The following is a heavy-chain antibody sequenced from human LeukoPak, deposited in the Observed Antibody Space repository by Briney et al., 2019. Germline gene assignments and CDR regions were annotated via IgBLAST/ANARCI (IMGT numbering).Heavy chain of an antibody. CDR2: AYYRSKWYN. CDR3: CHSLSGRTGAFDI. D-gene: IGHD2-21*01. CDR1: GNSVSSNSAA. Sequence: SQTLSLTCAISGNSVSSNSAAWNWIRQSPSRGLEWLGRAYYRSKWYNDYAVSVKSRITINPDTSKNQFSLQLDSVTPEDTAVYYCCHSLSGRTGAFDIWGRGTVVTVSS. V-gene: IGHV6-1*01. J-gene: IGHJ3*02.